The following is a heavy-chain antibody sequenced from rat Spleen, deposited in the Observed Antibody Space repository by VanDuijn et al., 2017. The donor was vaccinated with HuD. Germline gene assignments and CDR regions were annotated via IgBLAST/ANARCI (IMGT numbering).Heavy chain of an antibody. CDR2: IRTGGGNA. D-gene: IGHD5-1*01. V-gene: IGHV5S23*01. Sequence: EVQLVESGGGLVQPGRSLKLSCAASGFTFSNYDMAWVRQAPTKCLEWVASIRTGGGNAFYRDSVKGRFTISRDNAKTTLYLQMASLSSEDTATYYSARPLNWDRWFAYWGQGTLVTVSS. CDR1: GFTFSNYD. CDR3: ARPLNWDRWFAY. J-gene: IGHJ3*01.